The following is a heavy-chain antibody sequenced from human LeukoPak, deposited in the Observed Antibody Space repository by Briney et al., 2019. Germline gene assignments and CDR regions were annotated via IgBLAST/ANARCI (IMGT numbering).Heavy chain of an antibody. Sequence: SGTLSLTCAVSGGSISSSNWWSWVRQPPGKGLEWIGEIYHSGSTNYNPSLKSRVTISVDKSKNQFSLKLSSVTAADTAVYYCARDKYSSRSYYFDYWGQGTLVTVSS. CDR3: ARDKYSSRSYYFDY. CDR2: IYHSGST. D-gene: IGHD6-13*01. CDR1: GGSISSSNW. J-gene: IGHJ4*02. V-gene: IGHV4-4*02.